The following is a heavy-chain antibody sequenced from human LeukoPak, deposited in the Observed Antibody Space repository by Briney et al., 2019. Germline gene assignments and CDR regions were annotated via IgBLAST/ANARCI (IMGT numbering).Heavy chain of an antibody. CDR1: GGSTSSNY. CDR2: VYNSGIT. Sequence: PWGTLSLTCTFSGGSTSSNYWTWIRQPPGKGLEWIGYVYNSGITNYNPSLKSRVIISVDTSKNQFSLKLNSVTAADTAMYYCARGTSGLPVDYWGQGTLVTVSS. D-gene: IGHD2-21*01. J-gene: IGHJ4*02. V-gene: IGHV4-59*01. CDR3: ARGTSGLPVDY.